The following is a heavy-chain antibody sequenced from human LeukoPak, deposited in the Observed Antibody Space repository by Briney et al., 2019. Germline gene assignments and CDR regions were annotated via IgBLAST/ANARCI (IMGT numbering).Heavy chain of an antibody. Sequence: GGSLRLSCAASGFTFSSYSMNWVRQAPGKGLEWVSAISGSGGSTYYADSVKGRFTISRDNSKNTLYLQMNSLRAEDTAVYYCAIKAPEGQLWLAHDYWGQGTLVTVSS. CDR2: ISGSGGST. CDR3: AIKAPEGQLWLAHDY. D-gene: IGHD5-18*01. J-gene: IGHJ4*02. CDR1: GFTFSSYS. V-gene: IGHV3-23*01.